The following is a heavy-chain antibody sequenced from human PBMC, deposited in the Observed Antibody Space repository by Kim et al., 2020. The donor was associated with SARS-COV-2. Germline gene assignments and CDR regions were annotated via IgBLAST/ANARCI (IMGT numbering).Heavy chain of an antibody. D-gene: IGHD2-2*01. J-gene: IGHJ4*02. CDR2: ISYSGNS. V-gene: IGHV4-31*03. CDR1: GGSIRSGGKF. Sequence: SETLSLTCSVSGGSIRSGGKFWTWIRQHPAKGLEGIGYISYSGNSHYSPSLRSRVSISLQTSENQFSLELTSVTAADTAVYYCARGQPLDYWGRGILVTVSS. CDR3: ARGQPLDY.